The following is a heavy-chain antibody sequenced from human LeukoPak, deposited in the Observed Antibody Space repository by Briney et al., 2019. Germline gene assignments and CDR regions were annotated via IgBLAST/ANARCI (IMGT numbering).Heavy chain of an antibody. CDR1: GYSISSGYY. J-gene: IGHJ4*02. CDR2: IYHSGST. CDR3: ARHPIYYDSSGHAY. Sequence: SETLSLTCAVSGYSISSGYYWGWIRQPPGKGLEWIGSIYHSGSTYYNPSLKSRVTISVDTSKNQFSLKLSSVTAADTAVYYCARHPIYYDSSGHAYWGQGTLVTVSS. D-gene: IGHD3-22*01. V-gene: IGHV4-38-2*01.